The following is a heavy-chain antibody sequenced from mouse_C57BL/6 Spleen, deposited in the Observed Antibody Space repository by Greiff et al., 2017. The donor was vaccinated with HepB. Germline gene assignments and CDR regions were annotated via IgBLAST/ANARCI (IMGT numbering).Heavy chain of an antibody. CDR2: IRLKSDNYAT. V-gene: IGHV6-3*01. D-gene: IGHD2-10*01. CDR1: GFTFSNYW. CDR3: IRAYYPKEGYAMDY. Sequence: EVMLVESGGGLVQPGGSMKLSCVASGFTFSNYWMNWVRQSPEKGLEWVAQIRLKSDNYATHYAESVKGRFTISRDDSKSSVYLQMNNLRAAATGIYYCIRAYYPKEGYAMDYWGQGTSVTVSS. J-gene: IGHJ4*01.